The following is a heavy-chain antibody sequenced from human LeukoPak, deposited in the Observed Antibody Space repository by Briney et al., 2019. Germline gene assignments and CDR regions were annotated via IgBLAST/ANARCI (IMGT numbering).Heavy chain of an antibody. CDR3: VRHERGVYCYYYIDV. J-gene: IGHJ6*03. CDR1: GFTFDDYG. V-gene: IGHV3-20*04. Sequence: GGSLRLSCAASGFTFDDYGMSWVRQAPGKGLEWVSGINWSGGETDYADSVKGGFIISRDNAKNSLYLQMSALTVDDTAVYYCVRHERGVYCYYYIDVWGKGTTVIVSS. D-gene: IGHD3-10*01. CDR2: INWSGGET.